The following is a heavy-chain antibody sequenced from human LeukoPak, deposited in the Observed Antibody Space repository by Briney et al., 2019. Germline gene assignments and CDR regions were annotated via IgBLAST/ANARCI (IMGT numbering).Heavy chain of an antibody. Sequence: GGSLRLSCAASGFTFSNYWMHWVRQAPGKGLVWVSRINSDGRSTNYADSVKGRFTISRDNSKNTLYLQVNSLRAEDTAVYYCAKDDGLIMFSSWGQGTLVTVSS. CDR3: AKDDGLIMFSS. CDR1: GFTFSNYW. J-gene: IGHJ5*02. V-gene: IGHV3-74*01. CDR2: INSDGRST. D-gene: IGHD3-16*01.